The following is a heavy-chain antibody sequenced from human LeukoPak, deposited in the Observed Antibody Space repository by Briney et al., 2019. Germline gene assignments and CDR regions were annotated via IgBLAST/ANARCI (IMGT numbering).Heavy chain of an antibody. J-gene: IGHJ4*02. CDR2: ISGSGGST. V-gene: IGHV3-23*01. Sequence: GGSLRLSCAASGFTFSSYAMSWVRQAPGKGLEWVSAISGSGGSTYYADSVKGRFTISRDNSKNTLYLQMNSLRAEDTAVYYCAKALRSCSGGSCPDFDYWGQGTLVTVSS. CDR3: AKALRSCSGGSCPDFDY. D-gene: IGHD2-15*01. CDR1: GFTFSSYA.